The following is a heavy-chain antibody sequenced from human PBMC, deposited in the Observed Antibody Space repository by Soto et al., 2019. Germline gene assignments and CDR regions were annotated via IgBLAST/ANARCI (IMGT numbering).Heavy chain of an antibody. CDR3: AKDVSYDSSPVFDY. D-gene: IGHD5-12*01. V-gene: IGHV3-64*04. Sequence: PGGSLRLSCLASGFTFSSYAMHWVRQAPGKGLEYVAAISSNGSSKYYADSVKGRFTISRDNSKNTLYLQMNSLRAEDTAVYYCAKDVSYDSSPVFDYWGQGTLVTVSS. CDR1: GFTFSSYA. J-gene: IGHJ4*02. CDR2: ISSNGSSK.